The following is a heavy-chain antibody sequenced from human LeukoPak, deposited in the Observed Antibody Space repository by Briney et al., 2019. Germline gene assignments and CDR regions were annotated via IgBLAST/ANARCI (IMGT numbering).Heavy chain of an antibody. CDR3: ARSLGDGFDY. Sequence: SHTLSLTCAVSGGSISSGGYSWSWIRQPPGKGLEWIGYIYHSGSTYYNPSLKSRVTISVDRSKNQFSLKLSSVTAADTAVYYCARSLGDGFDYWGQGTLVTVSS. CDR1: GGSISSGGYS. J-gene: IGHJ4*02. D-gene: IGHD3-16*01. CDR2: IYHSGST. V-gene: IGHV4-30-2*01.